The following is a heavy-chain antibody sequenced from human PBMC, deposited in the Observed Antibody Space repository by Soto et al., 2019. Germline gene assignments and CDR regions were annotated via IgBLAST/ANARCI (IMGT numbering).Heavy chain of an antibody. CDR1: GFTFSSYG. V-gene: IGHV3-30*18. CDR2: ISYDGSNK. Sequence: GGSLRLSCAASGFTFSSYGMHWVRQAPGKGLEWVAVISYDGSNKYYADSVKGRFTISRDNSKNTLYLQMNSLRAEDTAVYYCAKEGLVPSHRQNYYYYYMDVWGKGTTVTVSS. CDR3: AKEGLVPSHRQNYYYYYMDV. J-gene: IGHJ6*03. D-gene: IGHD6-6*01.